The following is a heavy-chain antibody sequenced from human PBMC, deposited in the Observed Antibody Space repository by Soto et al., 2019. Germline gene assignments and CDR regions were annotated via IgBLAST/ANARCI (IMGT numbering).Heavy chain of an antibody. CDR2: ISSSSSYI. CDR3: ARDPTVVPAAIGIY. V-gene: IGHV3-21*01. D-gene: IGHD2-2*01. CDR1: GFTFSSYS. Sequence: PGGSLRLSCAASGFTFSSYSMNWVRQAPGKGLEWVSSISSSSSYIYYADSVKGRFTISRDNAKNSLYLQMNSLRAEDTAVYYCARDPTVVPAAIGIYWGQGTLVTVSS. J-gene: IGHJ4*02.